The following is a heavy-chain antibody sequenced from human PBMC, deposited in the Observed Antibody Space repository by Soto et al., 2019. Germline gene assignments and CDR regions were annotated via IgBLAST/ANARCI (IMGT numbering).Heavy chain of an antibody. CDR1: GWNFSGHY. CDR3: ACNYYDFWSGYYSVGYFDY. CDR2: VTRSGNT. J-gene: IGHJ4*02. V-gene: IGHV4-34*08. Sequence: PSETLSLTCAVYGWNFSGHYWTWIRQPPGKGLEWVGEVTRSGNTNYNPSLKSRVTISVDTSKNQFSLKLSSVTAADTAVYYCACNYYDFWSGYYSVGYFDYWAQGTPVTVSS. D-gene: IGHD3-3*01.